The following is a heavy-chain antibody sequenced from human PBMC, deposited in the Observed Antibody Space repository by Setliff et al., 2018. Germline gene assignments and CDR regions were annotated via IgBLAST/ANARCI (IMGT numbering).Heavy chain of an antibody. CDR2: IYYRGST. Sequence: PSETLSLTCTVSGGSISSSSYYWGWIRQPPGKWLEWIRSIYYRGSTSYNSSLKSRVSISVDTSKNQFSLNLNSVTAADTAVYYCARDSLTTLRRRSFDIWGQGTMVTVSS. J-gene: IGHJ3*02. D-gene: IGHD1-1*01. CDR3: ARDSLTTLRRRSFDI. V-gene: IGHV4-39*07. CDR1: GGSISSSSYY.